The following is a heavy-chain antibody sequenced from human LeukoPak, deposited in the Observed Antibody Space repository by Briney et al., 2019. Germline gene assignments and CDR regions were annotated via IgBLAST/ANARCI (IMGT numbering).Heavy chain of an antibody. CDR3: ARDIGALYYYDSSGYYYGWFDP. J-gene: IGHJ5*02. V-gene: IGHV4-59*12. CDR2: IYHSGST. Sequence: PSETLSLTCTVSGGSISSYYWSWIRQPPGKGLEWIGQIYHSGSTNYNPSPKSRVAISVDKSKNQFSLNLNSVTAADTAVYYCARDIGALYYYDSSGYYYGWFDPWGQGTLVTVSS. D-gene: IGHD3-22*01. CDR1: GGSISSYY.